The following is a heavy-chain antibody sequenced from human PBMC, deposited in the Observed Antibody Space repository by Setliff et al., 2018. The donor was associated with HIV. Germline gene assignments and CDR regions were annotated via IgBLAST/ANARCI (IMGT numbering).Heavy chain of an antibody. CDR3: ARGGSRGSWYWDY. Sequence: PSETLSLTCTVSGGFISTGGYSWSWIRQPPGKGLEWFGYIYHSGNTYYNPPLKSRVSISVDRSKNHFSLRLSSVTAADTAVYYCARGGSRGSWYWDYWGQGTLVTVSS. CDR1: GGFISTGGYS. J-gene: IGHJ4*02. CDR2: IYHSGNT. D-gene: IGHD6-13*01. V-gene: IGHV4-30-2*01.